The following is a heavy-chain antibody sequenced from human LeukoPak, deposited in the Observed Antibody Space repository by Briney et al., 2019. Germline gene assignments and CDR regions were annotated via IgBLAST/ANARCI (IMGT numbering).Heavy chain of an antibody. Sequence: GGSLRLSCAASGFTFSSYGMHWVRQAPGKGLEWVAVISYDGSNKYYADSVKGRFTISRDNSKNTLYLQMNSLRGEDTAIYYCARDYKADFWGQGTLVTVSS. CDR2: ISYDGSNK. CDR3: ARDYKADF. D-gene: IGHD3-10*01. J-gene: IGHJ4*02. V-gene: IGHV3-30*03. CDR1: GFTFSSYG.